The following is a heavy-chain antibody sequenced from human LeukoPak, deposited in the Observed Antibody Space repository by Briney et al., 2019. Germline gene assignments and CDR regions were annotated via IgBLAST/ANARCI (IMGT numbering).Heavy chain of an antibody. J-gene: IGHJ3*02. CDR3: ARERDYDYVWGSYRQDAFDI. CDR2: IIPILVIA. CDR1: GVTFSSYA. V-gene: IGHV1-69*04. D-gene: IGHD3-16*02. Sequence: SLKVSCKASGVTFSSYAISWGRQAPGQGLEWMGRIIPILVIANYPQKFQGRVPITADKSTSTAYMELRSLRSDETAVYYCARERDYDYVWGSYRQDAFDIWGQGTMVTVSS.